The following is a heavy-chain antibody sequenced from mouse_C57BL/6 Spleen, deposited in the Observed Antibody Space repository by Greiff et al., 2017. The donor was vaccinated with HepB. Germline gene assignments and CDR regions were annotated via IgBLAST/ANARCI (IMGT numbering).Heavy chain of an antibody. CDR3: ARRRLSTAQATDYYAMDY. V-gene: IGHV1-9*01. CDR2: ILPGSGST. D-gene: IGHD3-2*02. Sequence: QVQLQQSGAELMKPGASVKLSCKATGYTFTGYWIEWVKQRPGHGLEWIGEILPGSGSTNYNEKFKGKATFTAATSANTAYMQLSSLTTEDSAIYYCARRRLSTAQATDYYAMDYWGQETSVTVSS. J-gene: IGHJ4*01. CDR1: GYTFTGYW.